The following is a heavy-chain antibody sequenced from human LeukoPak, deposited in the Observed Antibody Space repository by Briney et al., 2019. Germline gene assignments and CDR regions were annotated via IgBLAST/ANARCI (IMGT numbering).Heavy chain of an antibody. V-gene: IGHV3-21*01. CDR1: GFTFSSYI. CDR2: ISSSSSFI. J-gene: IGHJ6*03. CDR3: AREDASSMDV. Sequence: GGSLRLSCAVSGFTFSSYIMTWVRQAPGKGLEWVSSISSSSSFIDYADSVRGRFSISRDNAKNSLYLQMNSLRAEDTAVYYCAREDASSMDVWGKGTTVTVSS.